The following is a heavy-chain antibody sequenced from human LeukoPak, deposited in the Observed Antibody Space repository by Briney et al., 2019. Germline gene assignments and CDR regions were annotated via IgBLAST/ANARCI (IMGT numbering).Heavy chain of an antibody. D-gene: IGHD6-19*01. J-gene: IGHJ6*04. CDR1: GGSISSYY. CDR3: ARDSSGWYGDV. CDR2: IYYSGST. V-gene: IGHV4-59*01. Sequence: TSETLSLTCTDSGGSISSYYWSWIRQPPGKGLEWIGYIYYSGSTNYNPSLKSRVTISVDTSKNQFSLKLSSVTAADTAVYYCARDSSGWYGDVWGKGTTVTISS.